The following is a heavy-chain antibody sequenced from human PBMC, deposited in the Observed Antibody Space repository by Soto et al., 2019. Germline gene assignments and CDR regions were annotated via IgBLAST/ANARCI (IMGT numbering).Heavy chain of an antibody. CDR3: ARYQSGGSYDY. Sequence: SETLSLTCTVSGGSISSSSYYWGWIRQPPGKGLEWIGSIYYSGSTYYNPSLKSRVTISVDTSKNQFSLKLSSVTAADTAVYYCARYQSGGSYDYWGQGTPVTVSS. V-gene: IGHV4-39*01. D-gene: IGHD2-15*01. CDR2: IYYSGST. J-gene: IGHJ4*02. CDR1: GGSISSSSYY.